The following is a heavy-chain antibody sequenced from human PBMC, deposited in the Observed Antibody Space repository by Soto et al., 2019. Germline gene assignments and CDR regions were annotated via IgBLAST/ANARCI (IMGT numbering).Heavy chain of an antibody. CDR2: IYYSGST. J-gene: IGHJ5*02. D-gene: IGHD2-2*01. CDR3: ARGTWTSNWFDP. Sequence: SETLSLTCTVSGDSISSGDYYWSWIRQPPGKGLEWIGLIYYSGSTHHSPSLNSRVTISADTSKNQFSLKLSSVTAADTAVYYCARGTWTSNWFDPWGQGVMVTVSS. CDR1: GDSISSGDYY. V-gene: IGHV4-30-4*01.